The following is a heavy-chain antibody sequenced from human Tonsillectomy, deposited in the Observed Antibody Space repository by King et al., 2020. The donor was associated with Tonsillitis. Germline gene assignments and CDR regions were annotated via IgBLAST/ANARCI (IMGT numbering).Heavy chain of an antibody. CDR1: GFTFSHYW. Sequence: VQLVESGGNLVQPGGSLRLSCAPSGFTFSHYWMTWVRQAPGKGLECVAIIDPDGSDTYYLESVKGRFTIFRDNAKNSLYLQMNSLRAEDTAVYYCARESRVHYWGQGTLVTVSS. J-gene: IGHJ4*02. CDR2: IDPDGSDT. CDR3: ARESRVHY. V-gene: IGHV3-7*01.